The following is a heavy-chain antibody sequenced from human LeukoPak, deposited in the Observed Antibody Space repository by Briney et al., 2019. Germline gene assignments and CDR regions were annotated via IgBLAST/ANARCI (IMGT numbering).Heavy chain of an antibody. CDR2: ISSGGGGT. V-gene: IGHV3-48*02. Sequence: GGSLRLSCAASGLTFSSYSMNWVRQAPGKGLEWISYISSGGGGTYYADSVKGRFTISRDNAKNSLYLQMNSLRDEDTAVYFCARARSGGWVIDSWGQGTLVTVSS. J-gene: IGHJ4*02. CDR1: GLTFSSYS. CDR3: ARARSGGWVIDS. D-gene: IGHD6-19*01.